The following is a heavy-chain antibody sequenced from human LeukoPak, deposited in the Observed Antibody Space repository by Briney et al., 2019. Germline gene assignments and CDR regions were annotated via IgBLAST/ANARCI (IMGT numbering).Heavy chain of an antibody. V-gene: IGHV4-39*07. CDR3: ARAYGDYVGTYYYYYYMDV. D-gene: IGHD4-17*01. CDR1: GGSISSSSYY. CDR2: IYYSGST. J-gene: IGHJ6*03. Sequence: SETLSLTCTVSGGSISSSSYYWGWIRQPPGKGLEWIGSIYYSGSTYYNPSLKSRVTISVDTSKNQFSLKLSSVTAADTAVYYCARAYGDYVGTYYYYYYMDVWGKGTTVTISS.